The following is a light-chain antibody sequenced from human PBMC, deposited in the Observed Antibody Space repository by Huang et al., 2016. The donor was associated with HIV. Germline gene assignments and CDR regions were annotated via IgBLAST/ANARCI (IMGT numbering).Light chain of an antibody. J-gene: IGKJ3*01. Sequence: EIVLTQSPATLSLSPGERATLSCRASPSVSGYLAWYQQKPGPAPRLLIYDVSNRATGIPARFSGSVSGSDFTLTISNLEPEDFAVYYCQQRSNWLFTFGPGTKVDTK. V-gene: IGKV3-11*01. CDR2: DVS. CDR1: PSVSGY. CDR3: QQRSNWLFT.